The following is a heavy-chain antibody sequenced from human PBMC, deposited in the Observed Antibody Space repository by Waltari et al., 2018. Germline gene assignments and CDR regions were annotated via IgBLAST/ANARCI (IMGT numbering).Heavy chain of an antibody. Sequence: QVQLVQSGAEVRKPGSSVKVSCEASGGCFGPYAITWVRQAPGQGLEWVAGIIPIYGRPNYGHKFQGRVNVAADELTRTAYMELSSLRSDDTAIYYCAKRIVGGPFDVWAQGTMVIVSS. CDR3: AKRIVGGPFDV. V-gene: IGHV1-69*12. CDR1: GGCFGPYA. D-gene: IGHD1-26*01. CDR2: IIPIYGRP. J-gene: IGHJ3*01.